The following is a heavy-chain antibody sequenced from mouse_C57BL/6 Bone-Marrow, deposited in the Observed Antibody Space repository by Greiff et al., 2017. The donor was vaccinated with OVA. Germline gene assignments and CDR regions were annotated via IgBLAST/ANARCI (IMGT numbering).Heavy chain of an antibody. Sequence: VQLQESGAELVRPWASVTLSCKASGYTFTDYEMHWVKQTPVHGLEWIGAIDPETGGTAYNQKFKGKAILTADKSSSTAYMELRSLTSEDSAVYYCTRGSSQAWFAYWGQGTLVTVSA. CDR1: GYTFTDYE. D-gene: IGHD1-1*01. CDR2: IDPETGGT. CDR3: TRGSSQAWFAY. V-gene: IGHV1-15*01. J-gene: IGHJ3*01.